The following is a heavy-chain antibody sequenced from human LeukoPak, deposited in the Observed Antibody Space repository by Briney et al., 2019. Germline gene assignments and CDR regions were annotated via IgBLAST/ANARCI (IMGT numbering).Heavy chain of an antibody. J-gene: IGHJ4*02. D-gene: IGHD4-17*01. CDR2: ISAYTANT. Sequence: ASVKVSCKASDYTFTSYGISWVRQAPGQGLEWKGWISAYTANTNYAQKVQGRVTMTTDTSTSTAYMELRSLRSDDTAVYYCARGQSGDFGHPFGFDYWGQGTLVTVSS. CDR3: ARGQSGDFGHPFGFDY. CDR1: DYTFTSYG. V-gene: IGHV1-18*01.